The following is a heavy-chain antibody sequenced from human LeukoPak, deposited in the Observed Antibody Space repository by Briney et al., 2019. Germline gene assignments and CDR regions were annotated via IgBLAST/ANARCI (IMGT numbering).Heavy chain of an antibody. D-gene: IGHD2-2*02. V-gene: IGHV4-39*07. CDR2: IYYSGNS. Sequence: SETLSLTCTVSGGSIRSSSYYWGWIRQPPGKGLEWIGNIYYSGNSYYNPSLKSRVTISVDTSKNQFSLKLSSVTAADTAVYYCARIYCSSTSCYNEWNWYDPWGQGTLVTVSS. CDR1: GGSIRSSSYY. CDR3: ARIYCSSTSCYNEWNWYDP. J-gene: IGHJ5*02.